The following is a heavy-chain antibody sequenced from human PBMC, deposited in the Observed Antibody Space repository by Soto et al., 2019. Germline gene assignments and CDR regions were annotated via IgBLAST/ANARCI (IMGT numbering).Heavy chain of an antibody. J-gene: IGHJ6*02. CDR1: GFTFSSYG. CDR2: IWYDGSNK. CDR3: ARDDLWSGYLASLGYGMDV. D-gene: IGHD3-3*01. Sequence: GGSLRLSCAASGFTFSSYGMHWVRQAPGKGLEWVAVIWYDGSNKYYADSVKGRFTISRDNSKNTLYLQMNSLRAADTAVYYCARDDLWSGYLASLGYGMDVWGQGTTVTVSS. V-gene: IGHV3-33*01.